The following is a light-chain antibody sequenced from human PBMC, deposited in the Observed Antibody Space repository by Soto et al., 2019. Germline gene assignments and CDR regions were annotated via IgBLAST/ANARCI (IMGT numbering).Light chain of an antibody. CDR3: RQYNSYS. CDR1: QSVTSY. V-gene: IGKV3-11*01. CDR2: DAS. J-gene: IGKJ1*01. Sequence: EIVLTQSPATLSLSPGERATLSCRASQSVTSYLAWYQQKPGQAPRLLIYDASNRATGIPARFSGSGSGTEFTLTISSLQPDDFATYYCRQYNSYSFGQGTKVDIK.